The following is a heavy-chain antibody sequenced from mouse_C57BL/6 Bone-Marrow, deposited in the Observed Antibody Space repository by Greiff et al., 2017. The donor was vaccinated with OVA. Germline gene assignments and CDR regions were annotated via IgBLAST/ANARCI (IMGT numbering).Heavy chain of an antibody. CDR1: GYTFTSYW. V-gene: IGHV1-50*01. CDR2: IDPSDSYT. CDR3: AREYYGSSSFAY. Sequence: QVHVKQPGAELVKPGASVKLSCKASGYTFTSYWMQWVKQRPGQGLEWIGEIDPSDSYTNYNQKFKGKATLTVDTSSSTAYMQLSSLTSEDSAVYYCAREYYGSSSFAYWGQGTLVTVSA. J-gene: IGHJ3*01. D-gene: IGHD1-1*01.